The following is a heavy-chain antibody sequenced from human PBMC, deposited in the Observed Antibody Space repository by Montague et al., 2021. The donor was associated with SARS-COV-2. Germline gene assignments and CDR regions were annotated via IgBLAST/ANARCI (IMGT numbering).Heavy chain of an antibody. Sequence: SLRLSCAASGFTFSNYGMHWVRQAPGKGLEWVAVISYDGSNKYYADSVKGRFTISRDNSKNTLYLQMNSLRAEDTAVYYCAKGVVVGASWGADHWGQGTLVMGSS. J-gene: IGHJ1*01. CDR1: GFTFSNYG. D-gene: IGHD2-15*01. V-gene: IGHV3-30*18. CDR2: ISYDGSNK. CDR3: AKGVVVGASWGADH.